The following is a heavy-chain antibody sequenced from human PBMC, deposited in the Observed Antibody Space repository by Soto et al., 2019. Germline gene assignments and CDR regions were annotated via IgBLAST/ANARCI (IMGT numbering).Heavy chain of an antibody. J-gene: IGHJ6*02. CDR1: GYTFTSYG. CDR2: ISPYNGNT. Sequence: ASVKVSCKASGYTFTSYGISWVRQAPGQGLEWMGWISPYNGNTNYAQKLQGTVTMTTDTSTSTAYMELRSLRSDDTAVYYCARLVPAAIDYYYGMDVWGQGTKVTVSS. V-gene: IGHV1-18*01. CDR3: ARLVPAAIDYYYGMDV. D-gene: IGHD2-2*01.